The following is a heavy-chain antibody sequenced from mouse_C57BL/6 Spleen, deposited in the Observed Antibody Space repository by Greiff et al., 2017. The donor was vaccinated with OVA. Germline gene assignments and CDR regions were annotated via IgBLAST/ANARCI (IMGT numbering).Heavy chain of an antibody. D-gene: IGHD2-5*01. J-gene: IGHJ3*01. V-gene: IGHV1-18*01. Sequence: EVKLQESGPELVKPGASVKIPCKASGYTFTDYNMDWVKQSHGKSLEWIGDINPNNGGTIYNQKFKGKATLTVDKSSSTAYMELRSLTSEDTAVYYCAREGPSTIVTTGPFAYWGQGTLVTVSA. CDR1: GYTFTDYN. CDR3: AREGPSTIVTTGPFAY. CDR2: INPNNGGT.